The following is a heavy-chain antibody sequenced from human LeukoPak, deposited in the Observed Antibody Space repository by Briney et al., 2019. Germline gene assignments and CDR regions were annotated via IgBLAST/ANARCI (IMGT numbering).Heavy chain of an antibody. J-gene: IGHJ4*02. Sequence: ASVKVSCKTSGYTFIRSGITWVRQAPGQGLEWMGWISPYNANTKYAQKVQGRVTLTTDTSTSTAYMELRSLRSDDTAVYYCARDLNRYYYDSSGCLDYWGQGTLVTVSS. V-gene: IGHV1-18*01. CDR1: GYTFIRSG. CDR2: ISPYNANT. D-gene: IGHD3-22*01. CDR3: ARDLNRYYYDSSGCLDY.